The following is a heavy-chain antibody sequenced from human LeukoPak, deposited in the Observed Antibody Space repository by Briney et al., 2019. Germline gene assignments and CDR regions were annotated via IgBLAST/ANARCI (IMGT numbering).Heavy chain of an antibody. CDR2: INPSGSST. D-gene: IGHD3-22*01. CDR3: ASQTYYYDSSGSHYYMDV. V-gene: IGHV1-46*01. Sequence: ASVKVSCKASGYTFTTYSMHWVRQAPGQGLEWMGIINPSGSSTTYAQKFQGRVTMTTDTSTSTAYMELSSLRSEDTAVYYCASQTYYYDSSGSHYYMDVWGKGTTVTVSS. J-gene: IGHJ6*03. CDR1: GYTFTTYS.